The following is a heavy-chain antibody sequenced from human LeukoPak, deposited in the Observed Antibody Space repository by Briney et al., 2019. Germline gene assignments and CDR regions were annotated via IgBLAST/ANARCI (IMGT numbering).Heavy chain of an antibody. Sequence: ASVKVSCKAGGYRFTDFGISWLRQAPGQGLEWMGWSSTGNRDPEYAQKFKGRVTVSTDTSTNTAYMELRSLRLDDTAPYFCSRDWGTAGDISDIWGQGTMITVSS. D-gene: IGHD1-1*01. CDR1: GYRFTDFG. CDR3: SRDWGTAGDISDI. V-gene: IGHV1-18*01. J-gene: IGHJ3*02. CDR2: SSTGNRDP.